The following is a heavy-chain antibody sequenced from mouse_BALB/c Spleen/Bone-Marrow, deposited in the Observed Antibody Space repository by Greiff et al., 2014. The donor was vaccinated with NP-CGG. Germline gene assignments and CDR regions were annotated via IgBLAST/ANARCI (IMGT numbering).Heavy chain of an antibody. V-gene: IGHV1S130*01. CDR2: IHPNSGNT. D-gene: IGHD2-3*01. Sequence: QVQLQQPGSVLVRPGDSVKLSCKASGYTFTSTWIHWAKQRPGQGLEWIGEIHPNSGNTKYNEKLKGKATLTADTSSSTAYVDLSSLTSEDSAVYYCTRDGVGGAMDYWSQGTSVTVSS. J-gene: IGHJ4*01. CDR3: TRDGVGGAMDY. CDR1: GYTFTSTW.